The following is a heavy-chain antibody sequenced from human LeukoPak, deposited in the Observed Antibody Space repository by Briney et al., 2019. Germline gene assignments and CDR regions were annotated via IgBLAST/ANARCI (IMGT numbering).Heavy chain of an antibody. J-gene: IGHJ3*02. CDR3: ARDFYGTDAFDI. Sequence: QSGGSLRLSWAASGFTVSSKYMSWVRQAPGKGLEWVSVIYSGGSTCYADSVKGRVTISRDKSKNTLYLQMNSLRAEDTAVYYCARDFYGTDAFDIWGQGTMVTVSS. CDR1: GFTVSSKY. V-gene: IGHV3-53*01. D-gene: IGHD3-10*01. CDR2: IYSGGST.